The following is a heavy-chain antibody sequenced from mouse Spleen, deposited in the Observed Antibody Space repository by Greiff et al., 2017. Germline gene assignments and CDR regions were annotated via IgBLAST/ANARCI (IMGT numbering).Heavy chain of an antibody. Sequence: EVQVVESGGGLVQPGGSLSLSCAASGFTFTDYYMSWVRQPPGKALEWLGFIRNKANGYTTEYSASVKGRFTISRDNSQSILYLQMNALRAEDSATYYCARYIYDGSLYYAMDYWGQGTSVTVSS. J-gene: IGHJ4*01. CDR2: IRNKANGYTT. CDR3: ARYIYDGSLYYAMDY. V-gene: IGHV7-3*01. D-gene: IGHD2-3*01. CDR1: GFTFTDYY.